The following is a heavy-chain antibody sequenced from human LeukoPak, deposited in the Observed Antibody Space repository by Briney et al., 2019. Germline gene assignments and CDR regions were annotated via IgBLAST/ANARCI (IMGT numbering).Heavy chain of an antibody. CDR3: ARVESSAFDY. CDR1: GFAFSIYW. D-gene: IGHD6-6*01. Sequence: GGSLRLSCAASGFAFSIYWMTWVRQAPGKGLEWVANIKEDGSEKYYLDSVKGRFTISRDTAKNSLYLQMNSLRAEDTAVYYCARVESSAFDYWGQGTLVTVSS. J-gene: IGHJ4*02. V-gene: IGHV3-7*03. CDR2: IKEDGSEK.